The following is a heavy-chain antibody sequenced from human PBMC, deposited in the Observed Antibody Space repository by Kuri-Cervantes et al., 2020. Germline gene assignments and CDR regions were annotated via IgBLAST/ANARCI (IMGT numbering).Heavy chain of an antibody. V-gene: IGHV3-23*01. Sequence: GESLKISCAASGFTFDDYAMHWVRQAPGKGLEWVSGISGSGGSTYYADSVKGRFTISRDNSKNTLYLQMNSLRAEDTAVYYCAKDTVVVITPNFDYWGQGTLVTVSS. CDR3: AKDTVVVITPNFDY. CDR1: GFTFDDYA. D-gene: IGHD3-22*01. J-gene: IGHJ4*02. CDR2: ISGSGGST.